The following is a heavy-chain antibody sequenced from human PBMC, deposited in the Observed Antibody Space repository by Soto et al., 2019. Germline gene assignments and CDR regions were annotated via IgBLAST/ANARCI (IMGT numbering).Heavy chain of an antibody. CDR1: GCAISSYY. D-gene: IGHD1-20*01. V-gene: IGHV4-59*01. CDR2: IYYSGST. Sequence: SETLSLTFTVSGCAISSYYWSWIRQPPGKGLEWIGYIYYSGSTNYNPSLKSRVTISVDTSKNQFSLNLSSVTAADTAVYGCARRYESCFDLWGKGTLITVSS. J-gene: IGHJ4*02. CDR3: ARRYESCFDL.